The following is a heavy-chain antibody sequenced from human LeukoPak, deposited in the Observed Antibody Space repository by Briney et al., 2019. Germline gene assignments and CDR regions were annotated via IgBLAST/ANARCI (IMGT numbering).Heavy chain of an antibody. CDR3: ARQQWLGGKTSGAFDI. V-gene: IGHV4-34*08. D-gene: IGHD6-19*01. CDR2: INHSGST. CDR1: GFTFSSYG. J-gene: IGHJ3*02. Sequence: GSLRLSCAASGFTFSSYGMSWVRQAPGKGLEWIGEINHSGSTNYNPSLMSRVTISVDTSKNQFSLKLSSVTPEDTAVYYCARQQWLGGKTSGAFDIWGQGTMVTVSS.